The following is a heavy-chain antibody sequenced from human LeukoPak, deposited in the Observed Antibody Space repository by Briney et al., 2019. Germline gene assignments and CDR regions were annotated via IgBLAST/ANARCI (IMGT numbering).Heavy chain of an antibody. V-gene: IGHV3-74*01. CDR2: INSDGSST. D-gene: IGHD3-22*01. CDR3: ARDIYYDSSGYYY. J-gene: IGHJ4*02. CDR1: GFTFDDYA. Sequence: GRSLRLSCAASGFTFDDYAMHWVRQAPGKGLVWVSRINSDGSSTSYADSVKGRFTISRDNAKNTLYLQMNSLRAEDTAVYYCARDIYYDSSGYYYWGQGTLVTVSS.